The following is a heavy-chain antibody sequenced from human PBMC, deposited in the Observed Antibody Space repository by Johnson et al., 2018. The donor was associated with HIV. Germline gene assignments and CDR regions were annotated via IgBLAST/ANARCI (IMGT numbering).Heavy chain of an antibody. Sequence: VQLVESGGGVVRPGGSLRLSCAASGFTFDDYGMSWVRQAPGKGLEWVSGINWNGGSTGYADSVKGRFTISRDNSKNTLYLQMNSLRAEDTAVYYCARERGAKTEGDRAFDIWGQGTMVTVSS. CDR2: INWNGGST. CDR3: ARERGAKTEGDRAFDI. D-gene: IGHD3-16*01. J-gene: IGHJ3*02. V-gene: IGHV3-20*04. CDR1: GFTFDDYG.